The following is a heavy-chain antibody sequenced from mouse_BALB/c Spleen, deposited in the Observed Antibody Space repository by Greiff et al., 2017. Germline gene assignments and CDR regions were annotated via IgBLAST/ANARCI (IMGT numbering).Heavy chain of an antibody. V-gene: IGHV5-9-4*01. Sequence: EVQGVESGGGLVKPGGSLKLSCAASGFTFSSYAMSWVRQSPEKRLEWVAEISSGGSYTYYPDTVTGRFTISRDNAKNTLYLEMSSLRSEDTAMYYCARSRYDVSAMDYWGQGTSVTVSS. CDR2: ISSGGSYT. CDR1: GFTFSSYA. J-gene: IGHJ4*01. D-gene: IGHD2-14*01. CDR3: ARSRYDVSAMDY.